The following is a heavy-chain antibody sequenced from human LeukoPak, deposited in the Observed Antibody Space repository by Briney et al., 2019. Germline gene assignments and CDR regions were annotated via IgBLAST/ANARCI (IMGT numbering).Heavy chain of an antibody. CDR1: GYTITSYG. Sequence: APLKFSCTATGYTITSYGISWVRQAQAHGLEWIGKINPNSGGTNYAQKFQGRVTMTRDTSISTAYMEQSRLTSDDTAVYYCARDAIVRDYSNSDYWGQGTLVTVST. J-gene: IGHJ4*02. D-gene: IGHD4-11*01. V-gene: IGHV1-2*02. CDR3: ARDAIVRDYSNSDY. CDR2: INPNSGGT.